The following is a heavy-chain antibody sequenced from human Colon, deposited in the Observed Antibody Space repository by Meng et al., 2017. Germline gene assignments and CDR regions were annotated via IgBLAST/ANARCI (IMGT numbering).Heavy chain of an antibody. CDR1: GYIFTSYG. CDR3: ARALRDAYNYFDY. D-gene: IGHD5-24*01. V-gene: IGHV1-18*01. CDR2: IAAYNYDR. Sequence: QGQMVQAAAEVKKPGAAVKVSCKTSGYIFTSYGISWVRQAPGQGLEWMGWIAAYNYDRNYAQNLQGRVTLTADPSTSTAYMELRNLRSDDTAVYYCARALRDAYNYFDYWGQGTLVTVSS. J-gene: IGHJ4*02.